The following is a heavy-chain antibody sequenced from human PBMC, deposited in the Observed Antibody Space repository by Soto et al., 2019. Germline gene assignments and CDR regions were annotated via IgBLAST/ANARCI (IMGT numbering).Heavy chain of an antibody. D-gene: IGHD3-10*01. V-gene: IGHV6-1*01. CDR3: SRGRSSGNYYP. J-gene: IGHJ5*02. CDR2: TYYRSKWSS. CDR1: GDRVSSNSAA. Sequence: SQTLSLTCAISGDRVSSNSAAWNWFRQSPSRGLEWLGRTYYRSKWSSDYEVSVKSRIRINPDTSKNQFSLQLNSVTPEDAAVYFCSRGRSSGNYYPWGQGTLVTVSS.